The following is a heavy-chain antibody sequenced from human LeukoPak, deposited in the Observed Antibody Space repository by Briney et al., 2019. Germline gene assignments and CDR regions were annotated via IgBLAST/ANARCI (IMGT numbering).Heavy chain of an antibody. CDR3: ASQAGPYSSSSQPPDY. CDR1: GGSISSGGYY. V-gene: IGHV4-30-2*01. J-gene: IGHJ4*02. Sequence: SETLSLTCTVSGGSISSGGYYWSWIRQPPGKGLEWIGYIYHSGSTYYNPSLKSRVTISVDRSKNQFSLKLSSVTAADTAVYYCASQAGPYSSSSQPPDYWGQGTLVTVSS. D-gene: IGHD6-6*01. CDR2: IYHSGST.